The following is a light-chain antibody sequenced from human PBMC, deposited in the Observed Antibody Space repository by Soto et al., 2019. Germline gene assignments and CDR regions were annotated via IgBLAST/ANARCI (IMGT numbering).Light chain of an antibody. CDR3: QQYNSYSRT. CDR1: QSISVW. J-gene: IGKJ1*01. Sequence: IQITQAPCTLSASLGHRSTITCLASQSISVWLAWYQQKAGTAPNLLIYKASRLESGVPSRFSGSGSETEFTLTISDLQPGDSATYSCQQYNSYSRTFGQGTKVDI. V-gene: IGKV1-5*03. CDR2: KAS.